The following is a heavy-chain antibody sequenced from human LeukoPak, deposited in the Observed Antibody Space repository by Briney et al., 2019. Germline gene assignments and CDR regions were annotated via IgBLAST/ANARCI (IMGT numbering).Heavy chain of an antibody. CDR2: IIPIFGTA. D-gene: IGHD3-22*01. CDR1: GGTFSSYA. CDR3: ARDLPYYDSSGYDHRRWFDP. J-gene: IGHJ5*02. Sequence: ASVKVSCKASGGTFSSYAISWVRQAPGQGLEWMVRIIPIFGTANYAQKFQGRVTITTDESTSTAYMELSSLRSEDTAVYYCARDLPYYDSSGYDHRRWFDPWGQGTLVTVSS. V-gene: IGHV1-69*05.